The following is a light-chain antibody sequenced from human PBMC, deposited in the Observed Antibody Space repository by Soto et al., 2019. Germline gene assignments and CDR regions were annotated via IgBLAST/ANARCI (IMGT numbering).Light chain of an antibody. J-gene: IGKJ2*01. V-gene: IGKV1-12*01. Sequence: DIQMTQSPSSVSASVGDRVTITCRARQDISSWLAWYQQKPGKAPKLLMYSASTLLSGVPSRFSGSGSGTDVTLTISSLQPEDFATYYCQQANSFPYTFGQGTKLEIK. CDR3: QQANSFPYT. CDR2: SAS. CDR1: QDISSW.